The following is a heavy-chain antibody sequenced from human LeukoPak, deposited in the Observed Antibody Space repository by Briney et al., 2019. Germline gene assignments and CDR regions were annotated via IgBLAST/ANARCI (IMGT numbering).Heavy chain of an antibody. CDR3: ARSPTSLPIVVVPTAIGYFDY. CDR1: GGSFSGYY. D-gene: IGHD2-2*01. Sequence: SETLSLTCAVYGGSFSGYYWSWIRQPPGKGLEWIWEINHSGSTNYNPTLKSRVTISVDTSKNQFSLKLSSVTAADTAVYYCARSPTSLPIVVVPTAIGYFDYWGQGTLVTVSS. J-gene: IGHJ4*02. CDR2: INHSGST. V-gene: IGHV4-34*01.